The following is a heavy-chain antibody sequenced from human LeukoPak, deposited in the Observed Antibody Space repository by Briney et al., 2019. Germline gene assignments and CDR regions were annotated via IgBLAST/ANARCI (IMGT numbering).Heavy chain of an antibody. D-gene: IGHD1-26*01. CDR2: INPSGGST. CDR3: ARVVSGSYVPMAFGI. Sequence: ASVKVSCKASGYTFTSYYMHWVRQAPGQGLEWMGIINPSGGSTSYAQKFQGRVTMTRDTSTSTVYMELSSLRSEDTAVYYCARVVSGSYVPMAFGIWGQGTMVTVSS. J-gene: IGHJ3*02. V-gene: IGHV1-46*01. CDR1: GYTFTSYY.